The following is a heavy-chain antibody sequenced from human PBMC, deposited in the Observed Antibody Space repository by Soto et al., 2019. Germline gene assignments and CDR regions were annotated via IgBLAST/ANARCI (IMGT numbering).Heavy chain of an antibody. Sequence: QVQLVESGGGVVQPGRSLRLSCAASGFTFSSYGMHWVRQAPGKGLEWVAVIWYDGSNKYYADSVKGRFTISRDNSKNTLYLQMNSLRAEDTAVYYCAREGGCSGGSCYPYGDYDQYYFDYWGQGTLVTVSS. CDR3: AREGGCSGGSCYPYGDYDQYYFDY. D-gene: IGHD2-15*01. CDR2: IWYDGSNK. V-gene: IGHV3-33*01. J-gene: IGHJ4*02. CDR1: GFTFSSYG.